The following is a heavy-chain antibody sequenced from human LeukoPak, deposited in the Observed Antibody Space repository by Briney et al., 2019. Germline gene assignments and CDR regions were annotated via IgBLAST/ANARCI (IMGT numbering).Heavy chain of an antibody. V-gene: IGHV2-5*02. CDR1: GFSLSTSGVG. D-gene: IGHD6-19*01. CDR3: AHSSSGWYRMDV. J-gene: IGHJ6*04. Sequence: KESGPTLVKPTQTLTLTCTFSGFSLSTSGVGVGWIRQPPGKALEWLALLYWDDDKRYSPSLKSRLTITKDTSKNQVVLTMTDMDPVDTATYYFAHSSSGWYRMDVWGKGTTVTVSS. CDR2: LYWDDDK.